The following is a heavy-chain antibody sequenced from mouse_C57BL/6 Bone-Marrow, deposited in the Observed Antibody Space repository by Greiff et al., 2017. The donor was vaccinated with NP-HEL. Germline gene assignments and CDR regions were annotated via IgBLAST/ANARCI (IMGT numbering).Heavy chain of an antibody. CDR3: ARWNYYGSLQFCDV. V-gene: IGHV1-54*01. D-gene: IGHD1-1*01. CDR2: INPGSGGT. J-gene: IGHJ1*03. Sequence: QVQLKQSGAELVRPGTSVKVSCKASGYAFTNYLIEWVKQRPGQGLEWIGVINPGSGGTNYNEKFKGKATLTADKSSSTAYMQLSSLTSEDSAVYFCARWNYYGSLQFCDVWGTGTTVTVSS. CDR1: GYAFTNYL.